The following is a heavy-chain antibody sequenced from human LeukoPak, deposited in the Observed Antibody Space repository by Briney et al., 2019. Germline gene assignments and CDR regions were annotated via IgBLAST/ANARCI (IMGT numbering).Heavy chain of an antibody. CDR1: GFTFSSYS. V-gene: IGHV3-21*01. Sequence: GGSLRLFCAASGFTFSSYSMNWVRQAPGKGLEWVSSISSSSSYIYYADSVTGRFTISRDNAKNSLYLQMNSLRAEDTAVYYCARDPDIVVVPAAMDDGGFDYWGQGTLVTVSS. J-gene: IGHJ4*02. CDR2: ISSSSSYI. CDR3: ARDPDIVVVPAAMDDGGFDY. D-gene: IGHD2-2*01.